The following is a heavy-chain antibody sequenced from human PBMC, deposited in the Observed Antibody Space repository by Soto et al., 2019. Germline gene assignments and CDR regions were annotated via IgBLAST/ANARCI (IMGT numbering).Heavy chain of an antibody. CDR3: ARTKGAVAFDM. V-gene: IGHV3-7*01. CDR2: IKEDGSEK. CDR1: GFDFSTYW. D-gene: IGHD3-16*01. J-gene: IGHJ3*02. Sequence: EVQLVESGGGLVQPGGSLRLSCAASGFDFSTYWMGWVRQAPGKGPEWVANIKEDGSEKHYVDSLKGRFTISRDNAENSLYLQVNSLRAEDTAVYYCARTKGAVAFDMWGQGTMVTVSS.